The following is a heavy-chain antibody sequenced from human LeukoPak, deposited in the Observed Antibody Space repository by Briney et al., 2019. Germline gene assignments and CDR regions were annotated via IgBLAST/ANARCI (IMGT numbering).Heavy chain of an antibody. CDR3: ARVSDDEDRGNSGAIYFES. CDR1: GYSLMSTFY. J-gene: IGHJ4*02. Sequence: SETLSLTCSLSGYSLMSTFYWGWIRPSPGKGLDWIANVYHSGSTYSNPSLRSRVTISVDTSKNHFSLNLSSVTAADTAVYYCARVSDDEDRGNSGAIYFESWGQGTVVTVSS. D-gene: IGHD3-10*01. CDR2: VYHSGST. V-gene: IGHV4-38-2*02.